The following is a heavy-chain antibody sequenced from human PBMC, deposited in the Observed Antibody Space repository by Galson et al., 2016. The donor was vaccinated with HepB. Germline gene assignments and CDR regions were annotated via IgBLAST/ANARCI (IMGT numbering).Heavy chain of an antibody. D-gene: IGHD1-26*01. CDR2: INTKNGIT. CDR3: ARDSYGMVGGATLFDL. V-gene: IGHV1-18*01. Sequence: SVKVSCKASGYTFVNNGLSWVRQAPGQGLEWMGWINTKNGITNYAQKVQGRVTLTTDTSTSTAYMELRSLRSEDTAVYYCARDSYGMVGGATLFDLWGQGTVVTVPS. J-gene: IGHJ3*01. CDR1: GYTFVNNG.